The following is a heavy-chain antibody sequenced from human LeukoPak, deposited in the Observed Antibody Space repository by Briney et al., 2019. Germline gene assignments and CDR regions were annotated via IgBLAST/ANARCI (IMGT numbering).Heavy chain of an antibody. CDR1: GYTFTGYH. V-gene: IGHV1-2*02. Sequence: ASVKVSCKASGYTFTGYHMHWVRQAPGQGLEWMAWINPNSGATDHAQKFQGRVTMIRDTSTSTAYMELSRLRSDDTAVYYCARLNGNHFDYWGQGTLVTVSS. CDR2: INPNSGAT. J-gene: IGHJ4*02. D-gene: IGHD1-14*01. CDR3: ARLNGNHFDY.